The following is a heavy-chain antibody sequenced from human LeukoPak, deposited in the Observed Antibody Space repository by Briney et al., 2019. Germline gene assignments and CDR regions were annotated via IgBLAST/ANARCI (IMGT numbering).Heavy chain of an antibody. CDR2: ISGSGGNT. CDR1: GFTFSSYG. D-gene: IGHD6-19*01. Sequence: GGALRLSCAASGFTFSSYGMSWVRQAPGKGLEWVSAISGSGGNTYYADSVKGRFTISRDNSKNTLYLQMNSLRAEDTAVYYCAKDTSGGPHAGWFDPWGQGTLVTVSS. V-gene: IGHV3-23*01. J-gene: IGHJ5*02. CDR3: AKDTSGGPHAGWFDP.